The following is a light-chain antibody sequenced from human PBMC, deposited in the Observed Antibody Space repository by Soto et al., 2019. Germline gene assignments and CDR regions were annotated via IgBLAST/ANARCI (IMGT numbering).Light chain of an antibody. CDR1: QSISSW. CDR3: QSGVT. Sequence: DIQMTQSPPTLSASVGDRVTITGRASQSISSWLAWYQQKPGKAPKLLIYQASSLQSGVPSRFSGSGSGTEFTLTISTLQPDDFATYYCQSGVTFGGGTKVEIK. CDR2: QAS. V-gene: IGKV1-5*03. J-gene: IGKJ4*01.